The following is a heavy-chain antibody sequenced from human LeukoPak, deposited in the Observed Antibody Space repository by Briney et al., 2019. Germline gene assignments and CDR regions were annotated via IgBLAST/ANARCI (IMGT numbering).Heavy chain of an antibody. J-gene: IGHJ4*02. CDR3: TRDLTDYDYVWGSYRPLGGFDY. V-gene: IGHV3-49*03. D-gene: IGHD3-16*02. CDR2: IRSKAYGGTT. CDR1: GFTFGDYA. Sequence: GGSLRLSCTASGFTFGDYAMSWFRQAPGKGLEWVGFIRSKAYGGTTEYAAPVKGRFTISRDDSKSIAYLQMNSLKTEDTAVYYCTRDLTDYDYVWGSYRPLGGFDYWGQGTLVTVSS.